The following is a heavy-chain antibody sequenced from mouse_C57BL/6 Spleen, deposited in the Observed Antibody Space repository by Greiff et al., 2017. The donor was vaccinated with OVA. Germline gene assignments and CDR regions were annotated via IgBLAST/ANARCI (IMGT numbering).Heavy chain of an antibody. V-gene: IGHV1-52*01. J-gene: IGHJ2*01. CDR3: ARWEGWSLDY. D-gene: IGHD2-3*01. CDR1: GYTFTSYW. Sequence: QVQLKQPGAELVRPGSSVKLSCKASGYTFTSYWMHWVKQRPIQGLEWIGNIDPSDSETHYNQKFKDKATLTVDKSSSTAYMQLSSLTSEDSAVYYCARWEGWSLDYWGQGTTLTVSS. CDR2: IDPSDSET.